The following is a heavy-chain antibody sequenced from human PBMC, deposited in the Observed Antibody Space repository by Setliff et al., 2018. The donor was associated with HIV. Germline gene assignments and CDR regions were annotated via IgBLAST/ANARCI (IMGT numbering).Heavy chain of an antibody. CDR2: INHSGST. Sequence: SETLSLTCAVYGGSFSGYYWSWIRQPPGKGLEWIGEINHSGSTNYNPSLKSLVTISVDTSKNQFSLKLSSVTAADTAVYYCARVTTTVTINWFDPWGQGTLVTVSS. CDR3: ARVTTTVTINWFDP. CDR1: GGSFSGYY. J-gene: IGHJ5*02. D-gene: IGHD4-4*01. V-gene: IGHV4-34*01.